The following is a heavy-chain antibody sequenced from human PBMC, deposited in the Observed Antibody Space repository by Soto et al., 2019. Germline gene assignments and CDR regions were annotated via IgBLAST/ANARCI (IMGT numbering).Heavy chain of an antibody. CDR3: ARERGHSSSWDYFDY. CDR2: INPSGGST. D-gene: IGHD6-13*01. J-gene: IGHJ4*02. Sequence: GASVKVSCKASGYTFTSYYMHWVRQAPGQGLEWLGIINPSGGSTSYAQKFRGRVTMTRDTSTSTVYMELSSLRSEDTAVYYCARERGHSSSWDYFDYWGLGTLVTVSS. V-gene: IGHV1-46*01. CDR1: GYTFTSYY.